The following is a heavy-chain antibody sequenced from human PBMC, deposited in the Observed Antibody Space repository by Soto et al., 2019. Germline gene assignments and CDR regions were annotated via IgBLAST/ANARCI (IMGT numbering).Heavy chain of an antibody. D-gene: IGHD3-10*01. V-gene: IGHV1-2*02. CDR2: INPNSGGT. Sequence: GASVKVSCKASGYTFTGYYMHWVRQAPGQGLEWMGWINPNSGGTNYAQKFQGRVTMTRDTSISTAYMELSRLRSDDTAVYYCARAPDYHGSGSYLVPTDYWAREPWSPSPQ. J-gene: IGHJ4*02. CDR1: GYTFTGYY. CDR3: ARAPDYHGSGSYLVPTDY.